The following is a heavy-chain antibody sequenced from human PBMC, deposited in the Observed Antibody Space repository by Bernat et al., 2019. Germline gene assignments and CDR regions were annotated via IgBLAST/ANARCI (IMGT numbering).Heavy chain of an antibody. CDR3: ARATYSSSSSFDY. J-gene: IGHJ4*02. CDR1: GFTFSSYG. D-gene: IGHD6-6*01. CDR2: IWYDGSNK. V-gene: IGHV3-33*01. Sequence: QVQLVESGGGVVQPGRSLRLSCAASGFTFSSYGMHWVRQAPGKGLEWVAVIWYDGSNKYYADSVKGRFTISRDNSKNTLYLQMNSLRAEDTAVYYCARATYSSSSSFDYWGPGTLVTVSS.